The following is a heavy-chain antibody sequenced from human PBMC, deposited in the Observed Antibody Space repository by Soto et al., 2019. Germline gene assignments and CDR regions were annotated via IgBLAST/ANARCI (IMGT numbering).Heavy chain of an antibody. V-gene: IGHV3-7*01. Sequence: PSETLSLTCTVSGGSISSYYWGGIRQPTGKGLEWVANIKQDGSEKYYVDSVKGRFTISRDNAKNSLYLQMNSLRAEDTAVYYCARAPPIVVVAATGLFDYWGQGTLVTVSS. D-gene: IGHD2-15*01. CDR1: GGSISSYY. CDR3: ARAPPIVVVAATGLFDY. CDR2: IKQDGSEK. J-gene: IGHJ4*02.